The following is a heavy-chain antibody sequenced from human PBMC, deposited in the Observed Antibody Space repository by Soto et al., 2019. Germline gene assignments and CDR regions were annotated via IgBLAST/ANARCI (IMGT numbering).Heavy chain of an antibody. CDR3: SRPKTTVYSAFDT. J-gene: IGHJ3*02. D-gene: IGHD4-4*01. V-gene: IGHV3-74*03. Sequence: EVQLVESGGGLVQPGWSLRLSCAASGFTFTSHWLHWVRQAPGEGLVWVSRMSPDGSDTKFADSVKGRITNSRDNAKSTLYLDMTSLRAEDTGVYYCSRPKTTVYSAFDTWGQGTTVTVSS. CDR1: GFTFTSHW. CDR2: MSPDGSDT.